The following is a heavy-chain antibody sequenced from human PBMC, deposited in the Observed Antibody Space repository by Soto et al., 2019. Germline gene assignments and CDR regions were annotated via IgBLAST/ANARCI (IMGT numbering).Heavy chain of an antibody. V-gene: IGHV3-11*01. J-gene: IGHJ6*03. CDR2: ISSSGSTI. CDR1: GLTFSDYY. D-gene: IGHD2-15*01. Sequence: GGSLRLSCAASGLTFSDYYMSWIRQAPGKGLEWVSYISSSGSTIYYADSVKGRFTISRDNAKNSLYLQMNSLRAEDTAVYYCASTRGYCSGGSCYPPSFYMDVWGKGTTVTVSS. CDR3: ASTRGYCSGGSCYPPSFYMDV.